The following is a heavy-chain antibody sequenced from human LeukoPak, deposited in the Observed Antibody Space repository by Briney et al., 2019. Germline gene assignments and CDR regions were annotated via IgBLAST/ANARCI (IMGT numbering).Heavy chain of an antibody. CDR1: GGPISSGGYS. Sequence: SQTLSLTCAVSGGPISSGGYSWSWIRQPPGKGLEWIGYIYHSGSTYYNPSLKSRVTISVDRSKNQFSLKLSSVTAADTAVYYCAREKPVTYYFDYWGQGTLVTVSS. V-gene: IGHV4-30-2*01. CDR3: AREKPVTYYFDY. D-gene: IGHD4-17*01. J-gene: IGHJ4*02. CDR2: IYHSGST.